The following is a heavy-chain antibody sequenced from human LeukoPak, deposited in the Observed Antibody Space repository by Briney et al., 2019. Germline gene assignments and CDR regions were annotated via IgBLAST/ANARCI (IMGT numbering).Heavy chain of an antibody. J-gene: IGHJ1*01. CDR1: GGSISSYY. CDR3: ATSGAVAGGYFQH. V-gene: IGHV4-59*01. CDR2: IYYSGST. D-gene: IGHD6-19*01. Sequence: PSETLSLTCTVSGGSISSYYWSWIRQPPGKGLEWIGYIYYSGSTNYNPSLKSRVTISVDTSKNQFSLKLSSVTAADTAVYYCATSGAVAGGYFQHWGQGTLVTVSS.